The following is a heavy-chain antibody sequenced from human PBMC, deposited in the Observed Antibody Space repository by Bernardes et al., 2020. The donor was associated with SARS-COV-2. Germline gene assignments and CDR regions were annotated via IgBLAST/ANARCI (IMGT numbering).Heavy chain of an antibody. CDR2: ISAYNCNT. D-gene: IGHD3-3*01. J-gene: IGHJ3*02. Sequence: ASVKVSCKASGYTFTSYGISWVRQAPGQGLEWMGWISAYNCNTNYAQKLQGRVTMTTDTSTSTAYMELRSLRSDDTAVYYCARDSRFLEWLSPDDAFDIWGQGTMVTVSS. CDR1: GYTFTSYG. V-gene: IGHV1-18*04. CDR3: ARDSRFLEWLSPDDAFDI.